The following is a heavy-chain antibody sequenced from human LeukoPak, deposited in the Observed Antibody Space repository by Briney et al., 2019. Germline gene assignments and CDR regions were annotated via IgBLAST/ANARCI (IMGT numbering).Heavy chain of an antibody. Sequence: PGGSLRLSCAASGFTFSNYGMHWVRQAPGKGLEWVAVISYDGSNKYFADSVKGRFTISRDNSKNSLYLQMNSLRAEDTAVYYCAKPTRGYCGGDCYYFDYWGQGTLVTVSS. CDR2: ISYDGSNK. CDR1: GFTFSNYG. J-gene: IGHJ4*02. D-gene: IGHD2-21*02. CDR3: AKPTRGYCGGDCYYFDY. V-gene: IGHV3-30*18.